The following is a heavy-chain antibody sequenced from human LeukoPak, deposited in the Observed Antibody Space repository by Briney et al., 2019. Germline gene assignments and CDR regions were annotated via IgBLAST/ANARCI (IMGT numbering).Heavy chain of an antibody. CDR1: GGSFSGYY. Sequence: SETLSLTCAVYGGSFSGYYWSWIRQPPGKGLEWIGEINHSGSTTYNPSLKSRVTISVDTSKNQFSLKLSSVTAADTAVYYCAREGQMYSSSWQGYNWFDPWGQGTLVTVSS. CDR3: AREGQMYSSSWQGYNWFDP. J-gene: IGHJ5*02. V-gene: IGHV4-34*01. D-gene: IGHD6-13*01. CDR2: INHSGST.